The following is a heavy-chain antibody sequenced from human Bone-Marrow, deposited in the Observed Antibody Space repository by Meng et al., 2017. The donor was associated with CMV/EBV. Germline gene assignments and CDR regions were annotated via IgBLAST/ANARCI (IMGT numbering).Heavy chain of an antibody. CDR2: IYYSGST. Sequence: GSLRLSCTVSGGSVSSGSYYWSWIRQHPGKGLEWIGYIYYSGSTNYNPPLKSRVTISVDTSKNLFSLKLSSVTAADTDVYYCARVGIVVVPAAIRGYAFDIWGQGTMVTVSS. CDR3: ARVGIVVVPAAIRGYAFDI. D-gene: IGHD2-2*02. V-gene: IGHV4-61*01. CDR1: GGSVSSGSYY. J-gene: IGHJ3*02.